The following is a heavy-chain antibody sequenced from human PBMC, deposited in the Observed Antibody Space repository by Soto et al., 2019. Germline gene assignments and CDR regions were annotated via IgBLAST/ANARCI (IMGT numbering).Heavy chain of an antibody. CDR2: IKQDGSEK. CDR1: GFTFSSYW. D-gene: IGHD6-13*01. CDR3: ARYGGSSSWYRPYYFDY. Sequence: PGGSLRLSCAASGFTFSSYWMSWVRQAPGKGLEWVANIKQDGSEKYYVDSVKGRFTISRDNAKNSLYLQMNSLRAEDTAVYYCARYGGSSSWYRPYYFDYWGQGTLVTVS. J-gene: IGHJ4*02. V-gene: IGHV3-7*01.